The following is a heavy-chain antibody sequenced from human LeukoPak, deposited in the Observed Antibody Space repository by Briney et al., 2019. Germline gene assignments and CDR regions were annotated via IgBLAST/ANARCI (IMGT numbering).Heavy chain of an antibody. J-gene: IGHJ4*02. D-gene: IGHD2-21*01. CDR2: ISGSGANT. Sequence: GGSLRLSCAASGFSFSSYAMSWVRQAPGRGLEWVSAISGSGANTYYADSVPGRFTISRDNTKDTLYLQMNTLSAEDTAVYYCAKRPSAYCFEGGCYFNYWGQGTLVIVSS. CDR3: AKRPSAYCFEGGCYFNY. V-gene: IGHV3-23*01. CDR1: GFSFSSYA.